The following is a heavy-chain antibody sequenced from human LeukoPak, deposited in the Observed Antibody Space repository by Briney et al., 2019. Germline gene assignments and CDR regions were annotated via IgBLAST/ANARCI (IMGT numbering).Heavy chain of an antibody. J-gene: IGHJ1*01. V-gene: IGHV3-74*01. CDR1: RFTFNSYW. CDR3: ARSAAAGVEYFQH. CDR2: IYNDGSRT. D-gene: IGHD6-13*01. Sequence: GGSLRLSCAASRFTFNSYWMHWVRQAPGKGLVWVSRIYNDGSRTNYADSVKGRFTISRDNSKNTLYLQMNSLRAEDTAVYYCARSAAAGVEYFQHWGQGTLVTVSS.